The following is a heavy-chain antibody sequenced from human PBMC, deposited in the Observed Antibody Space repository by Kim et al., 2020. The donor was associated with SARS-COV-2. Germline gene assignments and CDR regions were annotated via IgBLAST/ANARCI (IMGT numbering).Heavy chain of an antibody. CDR3: ARAGQLPGDYYYYGMDV. V-gene: IGHV3-48*03. CDR2: ISSSGSTI. D-gene: IGHD6-6*01. CDR1: GFTFSSYE. J-gene: IGHJ6*02. Sequence: GGSLRLSCAASGFTFSSYEMNWVRQAPGKGLEWVSYISSSGSTIYYADSVKGRFTISRDNAKNSLYLQMNSLRAEDTAVYYCARAGQLPGDYYYYGMDVWGQGTTVTVSS.